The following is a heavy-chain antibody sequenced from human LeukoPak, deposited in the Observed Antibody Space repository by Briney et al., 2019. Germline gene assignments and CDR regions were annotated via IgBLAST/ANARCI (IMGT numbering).Heavy chain of an antibody. J-gene: IGHJ3*02. CDR1: GFTFSSYW. D-gene: IGHD6-13*01. Sequence: GGSLRLSCAASGFTFSSYWMSWVRQAPGKGLEWVANIKQDGSEKYYVDSVKGRFSISRDNAKNSLYLQMNSLRAEDTAVYYCARDSSSWYDAFDIWGQGTMVTVSS. CDR3: ARDSSSWYDAFDI. V-gene: IGHV3-7*01. CDR2: IKQDGSEK.